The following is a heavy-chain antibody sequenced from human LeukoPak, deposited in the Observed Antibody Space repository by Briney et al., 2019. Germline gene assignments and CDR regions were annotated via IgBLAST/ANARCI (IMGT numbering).Heavy chain of an antibody. D-gene: IGHD3-22*01. J-gene: IGHJ4*02. CDR2: IYPSGST. CDR1: GGSINNHY. V-gene: IGHV4-4*07. Sequence: SETLSLTCTVSGGSINNHYWSWIRQPAGKGLEWIGRIYPSGSTNYNPSPKSRVTMSVDTSKNQFSLKLTSVTAADTAVYYCARGYNHYYDSSGYWDNYFDYWGQGTLVIVSS. CDR3: ARGYNHYYDSSGYWDNYFDY.